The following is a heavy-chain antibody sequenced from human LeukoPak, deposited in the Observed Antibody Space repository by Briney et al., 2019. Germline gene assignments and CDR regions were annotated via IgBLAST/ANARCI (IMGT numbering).Heavy chain of an antibody. J-gene: IGHJ4*02. V-gene: IGHV1-46*01. CDR3: ARIPGPYDSSGY. Sequence: ASVKVSCKASGYTFTSYYMHWVRQAPGQGLEWMAIINPSGGSTSYAQKFQGRVTMTRDTSTSTVYMELSSLRSEDTAVYYCARIPGPYDSSGYWGQGTLVTVSS. CDR2: INPSGGST. CDR1: GYTFTSYY. D-gene: IGHD3-22*01.